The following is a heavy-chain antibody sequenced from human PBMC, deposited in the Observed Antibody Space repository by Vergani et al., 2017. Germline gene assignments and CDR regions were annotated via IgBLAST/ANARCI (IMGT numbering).Heavy chain of an antibody. CDR2: IYYSGST. CDR3: ARGYCSSTSCYEYNWFDP. Sequence: QVQLQESGPGLVKPSETLSLTCTVSGGSVSSGSYYWSWIRQPAGKGLEWIGYIYYSGSTNYNPSLKSRVTISVDTSKNQFSLKLSAVTAADTALYYWARGYCSSTSCYEYNWFDPGGQGTLVTVSS. V-gene: IGHV4-61*10. CDR1: GGSVSSGSYY. J-gene: IGHJ5*02. D-gene: IGHD2-2*01.